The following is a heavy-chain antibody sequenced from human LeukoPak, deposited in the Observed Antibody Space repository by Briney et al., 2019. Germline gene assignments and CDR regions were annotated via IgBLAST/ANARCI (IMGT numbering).Heavy chain of an antibody. CDR2: ISYDGSNK. V-gene: IGHV3-30-3*01. CDR1: EFTFSSYA. J-gene: IGHJ4*02. Sequence: GGSLRLSCAASEFTFSSYAMHWVRQAPGKGLEWVAVISYDGSNKYYADSVKGRFTISRDNSKNTLYLQMNSLRAEDTAVYYCARGRGAAGTSPNFDYWGQGTLVTVSS. CDR3: ARGRGAAGTSPNFDY. D-gene: IGHD6-13*01.